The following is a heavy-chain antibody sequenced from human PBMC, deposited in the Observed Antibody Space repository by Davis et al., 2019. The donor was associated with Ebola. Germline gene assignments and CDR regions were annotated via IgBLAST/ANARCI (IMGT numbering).Heavy chain of an antibody. V-gene: IGHV3-23*01. D-gene: IGHD2-21*02. Sequence: GGSLRLSCAASGFTFSNYAMAWVRQAPGKGLEWVSAIRSSGSTTYYADSVRGRFTISRDNSKDILYLEMNSLRADDTAIYYCAKREVTVTAGLYYFDYWGQGTLVTVSS. CDR1: GFTFSNYA. CDR2: IRSSGSTT. J-gene: IGHJ4*02. CDR3: AKREVTVTAGLYYFDY.